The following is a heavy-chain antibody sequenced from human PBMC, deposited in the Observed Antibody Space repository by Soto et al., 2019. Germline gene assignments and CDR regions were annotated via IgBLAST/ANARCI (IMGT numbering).Heavy chain of an antibody. CDR2: IYFTGST. J-gene: IGHJ6*02. CDR3: ARHGPGKGVGSMDV. CDR1: VGSISSNKYY. V-gene: IGHV4-39*01. Sequence: SEALSLTCTVSVGSISSNKYYWGWVRQPPGKGLEWIGNIYFTGSTYYNPSLKSRVTISVDTSKNQFSLYLSSVTGADTAVYYCARHGPGKGVGSMDVWGQGTTVTVSS. D-gene: IGHD6-13*01.